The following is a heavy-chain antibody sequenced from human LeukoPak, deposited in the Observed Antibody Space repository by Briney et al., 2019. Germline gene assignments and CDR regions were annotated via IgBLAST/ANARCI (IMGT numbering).Heavy chain of an antibody. CDR1: GFTFSSYG. D-gene: IGHD1-26*01. CDR2: IGYDGSNK. Sequence: PGRSLRLSCAASGFTFSSYGMHWLRQAPGKGLEWGAVIGYDGSNKYNADSVKGRFTISRDNSKNTLYLQMNSLRAEDTAVYYCAIPQYSGSYANYFDYWGQGTLVTVSS. J-gene: IGHJ4*02. CDR3: AIPQYSGSYANYFDY. V-gene: IGHV3-33*01.